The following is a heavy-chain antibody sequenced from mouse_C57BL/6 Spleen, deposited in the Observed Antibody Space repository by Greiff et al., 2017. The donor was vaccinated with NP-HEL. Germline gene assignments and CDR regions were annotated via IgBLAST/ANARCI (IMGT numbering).Heavy chain of an antibody. J-gene: IGHJ2*01. CDR1: GYSITSGYY. V-gene: IGHV3-6*01. Sequence: EVQLVESGPGLVKPSQSLSLTCSVTGYSITSGYYWNWIRQFPGNKLEWMGYISYDGSNNYNPSLKNRISITRDTSKNQFFLKLNSVTTEDTATYCCARDGGLRRPYFDYWGQGTTLTVSS. CDR3: ARDGGLRRPYFDY. D-gene: IGHD2-4*01. CDR2: ISYDGSN.